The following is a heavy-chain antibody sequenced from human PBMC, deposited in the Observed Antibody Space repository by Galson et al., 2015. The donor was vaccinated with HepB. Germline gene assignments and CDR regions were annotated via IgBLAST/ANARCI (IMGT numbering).Heavy chain of an antibody. CDR3: ARGVNFGGGATDWFDP. CDR2: ISNDGRNK. CDR1: GFTLSTYG. J-gene: IGHJ5*02. D-gene: IGHD1-26*01. V-gene: IGHV3-30*03. Sequence: SLRLSCAASGFTLSTYGMHWVRQAPGQGLEWVAVISNDGRNKNYAASVKGRFTISRDNSKSTLYLQMNSLRAEDTAVYYCARGVNFGGGATDWFDPWGQGTLVTVSS.